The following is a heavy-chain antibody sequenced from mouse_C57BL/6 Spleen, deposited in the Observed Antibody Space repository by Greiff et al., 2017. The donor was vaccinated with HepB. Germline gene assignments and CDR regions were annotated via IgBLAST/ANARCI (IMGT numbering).Heavy chain of an antibody. Sequence: EVKLVESGGGLVKPGGSLKLSCAASGFTFSSYAMSWVRQTPEKRLEWVATISDGGSYTYYPDNVKGRFTISRDNAKNNLYLQMSHLKSEDTAMYYCARLLYYYGSSYDAMDYWGQGTSVTVSS. V-gene: IGHV5-4*03. J-gene: IGHJ4*01. CDR2: ISDGGSYT. D-gene: IGHD1-1*01. CDR3: ARLLYYYGSSYDAMDY. CDR1: GFTFSSYA.